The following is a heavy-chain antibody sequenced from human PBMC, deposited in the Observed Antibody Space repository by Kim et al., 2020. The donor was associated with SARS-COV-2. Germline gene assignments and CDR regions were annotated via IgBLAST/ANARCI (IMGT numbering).Heavy chain of an antibody. Sequence: PSLKSRVNISVDTSTNQFSLKLSSVTAADTAVYYCARIVAAAGARWFDPWGQGTLVTVSS. J-gene: IGHJ5*02. D-gene: IGHD6-13*01. V-gene: IGHV4-39*01. CDR3: ARIVAAAGARWFDP.